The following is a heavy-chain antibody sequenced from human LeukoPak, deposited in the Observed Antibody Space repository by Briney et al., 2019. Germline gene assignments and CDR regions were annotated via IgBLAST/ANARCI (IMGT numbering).Heavy chain of an antibody. J-gene: IGHJ6*02. V-gene: IGHV4-39*01. D-gene: IGHD3-9*01. CDR3: ARNTVLRYSDWLSTDGMDV. Sequence: SETLSLTCTVSGGSISSSSYYWGWIRQPPGKGLEWIGSIYYSGSTYYNPSLKSRVTISVDTSKNQLSLKLSSVTAADTAVYYCARNTVLRYSDWLSTDGMDVWGQGTTVTVSS. CDR2: IYYSGST. CDR1: GGSISSSSYY.